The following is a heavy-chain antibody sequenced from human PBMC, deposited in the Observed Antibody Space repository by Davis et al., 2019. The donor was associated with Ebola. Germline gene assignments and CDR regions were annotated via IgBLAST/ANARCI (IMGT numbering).Heavy chain of an antibody. J-gene: IGHJ5*02. CDR3: ARLTGSYPGWFDP. CDR2: IGYSGSTM. V-gene: IGHV3-11*04. CDR1: GFTFSDYY. D-gene: IGHD1-26*01. Sequence: GGSLRLSCAASGFTFSDYYMTWIRQAPGRGLEWVSYIGYSGSTMYYADSVKGRFTISRDNAKNSLYLQMNSLGAEDTAVYYCARLTGSYPGWFDPWDQGTLVTVSS.